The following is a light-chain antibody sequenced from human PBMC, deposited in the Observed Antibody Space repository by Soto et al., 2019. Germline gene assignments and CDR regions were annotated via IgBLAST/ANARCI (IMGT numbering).Light chain of an antibody. CDR2: DVS. V-gene: IGLV2-14*03. J-gene: IGLJ1*01. CDR1: SSDVGTYNY. Sequence: QSVLTQPASVSGSPGQSITISCTGTSSDVGTYNYVSWYQHHPGKAPKLIIYDVSNRPSGVSNRFSGSKSGSTASLTISGLQAEDEADYHCTSYTRDTALVFGTGTKVTVL. CDR3: TSYTRDTALV.